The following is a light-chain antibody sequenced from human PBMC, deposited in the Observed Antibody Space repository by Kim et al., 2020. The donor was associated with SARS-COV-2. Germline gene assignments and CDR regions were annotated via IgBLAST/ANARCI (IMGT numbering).Light chain of an antibody. CDR2: SKN. CDR1: SSNIGSNT. CDR3: AAWDDSLNGYV. J-gene: IGLJ1*01. Sequence: GQRVTISCSGSSSNIGSNTVNWYQQIPGTAPKLLIYSKNQRPSGVPDRFSGSKSGTSASLAISGLQSEDEADYYCAAWDDSLNGYVFGTGTKVTVL. V-gene: IGLV1-44*01.